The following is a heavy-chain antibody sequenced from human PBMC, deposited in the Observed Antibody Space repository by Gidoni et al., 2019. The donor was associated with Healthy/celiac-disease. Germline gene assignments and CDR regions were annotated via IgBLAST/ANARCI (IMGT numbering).Heavy chain of an antibody. CDR2: ISGSGGST. Sequence: EVQLLESGGGLVQPGGSLRLSWPASGVTFSSYAMSWFRQAPGKGLEWVSAISGSGGSTYYADSVKGRFTISRDNSKNTLYLQMNSLRAEDTAVYYCAKQWSGYKQHWGQGTLVTVSS. D-gene: IGHD3-3*01. V-gene: IGHV3-23*01. CDR1: GVTFSSYA. J-gene: IGHJ4*02. CDR3: AKQWSGYKQH.